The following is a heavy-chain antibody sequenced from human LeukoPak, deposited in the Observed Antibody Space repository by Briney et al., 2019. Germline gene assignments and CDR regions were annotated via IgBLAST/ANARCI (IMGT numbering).Heavy chain of an antibody. Sequence: PSETLSLTCAVSGGSISSGGYYWSWIRQHPGKGLEWIGYIYYSGSTYYNPSLKSRVTISVDTFKNQFSLKLSSVTAADTAVYYCARVRVDSSGWLLDYWGQGTLVTVSS. J-gene: IGHJ4*02. V-gene: IGHV4-31*11. CDR3: ARVRVDSSGWLLDY. CDR1: GGSISSGGYY. CDR2: IYYSGST. D-gene: IGHD6-19*01.